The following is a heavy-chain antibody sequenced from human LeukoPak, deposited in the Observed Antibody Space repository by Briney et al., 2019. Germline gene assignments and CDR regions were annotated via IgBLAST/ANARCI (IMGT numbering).Heavy chain of an antibody. J-gene: IGHJ6*02. V-gene: IGHV1-46*01. Sequence: ASVKVSCKASGYTFTSYYMHWVRQAPGQGLEWMGIINPSGGSTSYAQKFQGRVTMTRDTSTSTVYMELSSLRSEDTAVYYCARDGDDYYDSSGYYRDYYYGMDVWGQGTTVTVSS. CDR1: GYTFTSYY. CDR2: INPSGGST. D-gene: IGHD3-22*01. CDR3: ARDGDDYYDSSGYYRDYYYGMDV.